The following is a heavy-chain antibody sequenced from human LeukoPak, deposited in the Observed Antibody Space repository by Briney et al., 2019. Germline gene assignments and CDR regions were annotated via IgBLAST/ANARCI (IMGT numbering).Heavy chain of an antibody. CDR2: IYSGGST. V-gene: IGHV3-53*01. CDR1: GFTVSSNY. J-gene: IGHJ6*02. Sequence: PGGSLRLSCAASGFTVSSNYMSWARQAPGKGLEWVSVIYSGGSTYYADSVKGRFTISRDNVKNVLYLQMTSLRPEDTALYYCAKDLSSAITSALVLDVWGQGTTVIVSS. D-gene: IGHD3-22*01. CDR3: AKDLSSAITSALVLDV.